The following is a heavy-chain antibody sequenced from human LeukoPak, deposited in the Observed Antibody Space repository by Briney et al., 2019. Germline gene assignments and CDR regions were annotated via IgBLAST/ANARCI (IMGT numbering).Heavy chain of an antibody. CDR2: IIPIFGTA. V-gene: IGHV1-69*13. CDR3: ARGIVDTAMAPEGWFDP. J-gene: IGHJ5*02. Sequence: ASVKVSCKASGGTFSSYAISWVRQAPGQGLEWMGGIIPIFGTANYAQKFQGRVTITADESTSTAYMELSSLRSEDTAVYYCARGIVDTAMAPEGWFDPWGQGTLVTVSS. D-gene: IGHD5-18*01. CDR1: GGTFSSYA.